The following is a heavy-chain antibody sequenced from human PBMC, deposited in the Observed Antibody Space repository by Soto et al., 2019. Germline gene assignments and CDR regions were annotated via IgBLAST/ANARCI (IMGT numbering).Heavy chain of an antibody. CDR2: INHSGST. J-gene: IGHJ4*02. CDR1: NGSLTDYY. CDR3: ARGRYFDWLFDY. Sequence: SETLSLTCGVYNGSLTDYYWAWIRQPPGKGLEWIGEINHSGSTNYNPSVRGRVTISADTSKNQFSLKLTYVSAADTAVYFCARGRYFDWLFDYWGQGTLVTVS. V-gene: IGHV4-34*01. D-gene: IGHD3-9*01.